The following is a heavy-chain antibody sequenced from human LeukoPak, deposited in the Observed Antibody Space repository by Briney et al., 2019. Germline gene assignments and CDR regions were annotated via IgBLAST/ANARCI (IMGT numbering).Heavy chain of an antibody. Sequence: GGSLRLSCAASGFTFSNAWMSWVRQAPGKGLEWVGRIKTKTDGETTDYASPVKGRFTISRDDSKNTLYLQMNSPKTEDTAVYFCTPSIVGATTFDYWGQGTLVTVSS. V-gene: IGHV3-15*01. J-gene: IGHJ4*02. CDR2: IKTKTDGETT. D-gene: IGHD1-26*01. CDR1: GFTFSNAW. CDR3: TPSIVGATTFDY.